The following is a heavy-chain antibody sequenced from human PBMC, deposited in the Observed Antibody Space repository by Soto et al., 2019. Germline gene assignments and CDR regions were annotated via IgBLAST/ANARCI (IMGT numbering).Heavy chain of an antibody. CDR1: GGSFSGYY. D-gene: IGHD6-13*01. V-gene: IGHV4-34*01. CDR3: ASGYSGSSYGAFDI. CDR2: INHSGST. Sequence: SETLSHTCAVYGGSFSGYYWSWIRQPPGKGLEWIGEINHSGSTNYNPSLKSRVTISVDTSKNQFSLKLSSVTAADTAVYYCASGYSGSSYGAFDIWGQGTMVT. J-gene: IGHJ3*02.